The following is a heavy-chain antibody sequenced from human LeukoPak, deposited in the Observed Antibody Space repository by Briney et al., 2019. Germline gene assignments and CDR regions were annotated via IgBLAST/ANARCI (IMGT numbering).Heavy chain of an antibody. CDR3: VRPRGFSYGYFDY. Sequence: SETLSLTCTVSGGCISSSSAYWGWTRPPPGKGLEWIGSIYYSKKTYYNPSLKSRVTISADTSKNQFSLTLGSVSATDTAVYYCVRPRGFSYGYFDYWGQGTLVTVSS. CDR1: GGCISSSSAY. CDR2: IYYSKKT. D-gene: IGHD5-18*01. V-gene: IGHV4-39*01. J-gene: IGHJ4*02.